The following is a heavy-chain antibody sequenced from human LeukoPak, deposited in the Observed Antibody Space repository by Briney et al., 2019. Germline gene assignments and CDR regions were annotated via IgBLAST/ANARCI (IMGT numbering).Heavy chain of an antibody. CDR1: GGSINSYY. CDR3: ARQAFVVAAGAISPFDS. D-gene: IGHD2-2*01. J-gene: IGHJ4*02. CDR2: IDYRGNT. Sequence: SETLSLTCHVSGGSINSYYWSWIRQSPGKGLEWIGYIDYRGNTNYNSTLKSRVTISVDTANNPLFLRLNSVTAADTAVYYCARQAFVVAAGAISPFDSWGQGRMVTVSS. V-gene: IGHV4-59*08.